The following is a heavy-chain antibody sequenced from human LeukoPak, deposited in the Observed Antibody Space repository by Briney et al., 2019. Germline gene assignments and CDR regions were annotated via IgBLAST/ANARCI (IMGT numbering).Heavy chain of an antibody. CDR1: GHRFPGYY. J-gene: IGHJ4*02. V-gene: IGHV1-2*02. D-gene: IGHD3-22*01. CDR2: ITPNTGGT. Sequence: ASVKVFRNVSGHRFPGYYQHWARQDSGQGFVWMGWITPNTGGTNYAQKFQGRVTMTRDTSITTPYMELTWLGSDDTAVYYCARDRGLGYNYDSGDFDFWGQGTLVTVSS. CDR3: ARDRGLGYNYDSGDFDF.